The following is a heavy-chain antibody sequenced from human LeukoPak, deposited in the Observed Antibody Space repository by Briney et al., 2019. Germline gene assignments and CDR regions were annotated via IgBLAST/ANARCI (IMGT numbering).Heavy chain of an antibody. CDR3: ARHPRPDYYDYWSGYYTFDY. J-gene: IGHJ4*02. V-gene: IGHV4-39*01. D-gene: IGHD3-3*01. Sequence: NPSETLSLTCTVSGGSISSSSYYWGWIRQPPGKGLEWIGSIYYSGSTYYNPSLKSRVTISVDTSKNQFSLKLSSVTAADTAVYYCARHPRPDYYDYWSGYYTFDYWGQGTLVTVSS. CDR1: GGSISSSSYY. CDR2: IYYSGST.